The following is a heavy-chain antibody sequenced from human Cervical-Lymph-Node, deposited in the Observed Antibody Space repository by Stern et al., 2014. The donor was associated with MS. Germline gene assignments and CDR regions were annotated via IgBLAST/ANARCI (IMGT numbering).Heavy chain of an antibody. D-gene: IGHD3-22*01. J-gene: IGHJ4*02. V-gene: IGHV3-33*01. CDR2: IWYDVSNK. CDR1: GFTFSSYG. CDR3: ARDGPDSSGYYWFWDY. Sequence: VQLVESGGGVVQPGRSLRLSCAASGFTFSSYGMHWVRQAPGKGLEWVAVIWYDVSNKCYPASVKGRFPISRDNSKNTLYLQMNSLRAEDTAVYYCARDGPDSSGYYWFWDYWGQGTLVTVSS.